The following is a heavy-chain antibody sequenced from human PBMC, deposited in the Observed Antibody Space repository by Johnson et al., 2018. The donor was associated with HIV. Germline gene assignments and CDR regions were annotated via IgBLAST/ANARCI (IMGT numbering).Heavy chain of an antibody. D-gene: IGHD2-8*01. CDR3: AIISAGNGFDL. CDR2: IYSGGST. Sequence: VQLVESGGGLIQPGGSLRLSCAASGFTVSSNYMSWVRQAPGKGLEWVSVIYSGGSTYYADSVKGRLTVSRDNSKNTLYLQMDSLRDEDTALYYCAIISAGNGFDLWGQGTMVTVSS. J-gene: IGHJ3*01. V-gene: IGHV3-53*01. CDR1: GFTVSSNY.